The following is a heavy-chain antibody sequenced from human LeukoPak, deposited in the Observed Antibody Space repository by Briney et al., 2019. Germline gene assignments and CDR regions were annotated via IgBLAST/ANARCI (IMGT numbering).Heavy chain of an antibody. D-gene: IGHD3-22*01. J-gene: IGHJ4*02. CDR1: GFTFNKAW. CDR3: AIHPYYDSSGYPYYFDY. V-gene: IGHV3-23*01. CDR2: ISGSGGST. Sequence: PGGSLRLSCAVSGFTFNKAWMNWVRQAPGKGLEWVSAISGSGGSTYYADSVKGRFTISRDNSKNTLYLQINSLRAEDTAVYYCAIHPYYDSSGYPYYFDYWGQGTLVTVSS.